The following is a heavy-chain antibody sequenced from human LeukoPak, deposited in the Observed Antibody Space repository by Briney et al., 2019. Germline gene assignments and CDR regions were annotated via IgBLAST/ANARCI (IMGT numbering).Heavy chain of an antibody. V-gene: IGHV3-23*01. Sequence: GGSLRLSCTASGSTLSSYEMSWIRQAPGKGLEGVSSIDYSGGSTHYADSVMGRFTISRDNSKNTLYLQMNSLRAEDTAVYYCAKSSPPPLRSWGQGTLVTVSS. CDR3: AKSSPPPLRS. CDR2: IDYSGGST. CDR1: GSTLSSYE. J-gene: IGHJ5*02.